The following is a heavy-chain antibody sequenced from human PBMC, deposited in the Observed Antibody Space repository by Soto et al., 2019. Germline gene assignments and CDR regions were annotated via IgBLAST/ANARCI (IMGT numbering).Heavy chain of an antibody. CDR3: ARGGIVGATDAFDI. Sequence: GGSLRLSCAASGFTFSSYGMHWVRQAPGKGLEWVAVIWYDGSNKYYADSVKGRFTISRDNSKNTLYLQMNSLRAEDTAVYYCARGGIVGATDAFDIWGQGTMVIVSS. D-gene: IGHD1-26*01. CDR1: GFTFSSYG. V-gene: IGHV3-33*01. CDR2: IWYDGSNK. J-gene: IGHJ3*02.